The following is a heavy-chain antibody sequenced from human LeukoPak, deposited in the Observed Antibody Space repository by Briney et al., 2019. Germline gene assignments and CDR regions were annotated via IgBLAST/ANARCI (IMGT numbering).Heavy chain of an antibody. CDR3: AKFFGVPRDYFDY. D-gene: IGHD3-3*01. Sequence: GGSLRLSCAASGFTFSSYAMNWVRQAPGKGLEWVSAISGSGGDTYYADSVKGRFTISRDNSKNTLYLQMSSLRAEDTAVYYCAKFFGVPRDYFDYWGQGTLVTVSS. J-gene: IGHJ4*02. V-gene: IGHV3-23*01. CDR2: ISGSGGDT. CDR1: GFTFSSYA.